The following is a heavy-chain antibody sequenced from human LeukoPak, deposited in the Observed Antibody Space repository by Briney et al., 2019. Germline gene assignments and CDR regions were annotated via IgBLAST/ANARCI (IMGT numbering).Heavy chain of an antibody. CDR1: GFSFTDAW. CDR2: IKSITYET. D-gene: IGHD3-10*01. V-gene: IGHV3-15*01. Sequence: GGSLRLSCAASGFSFTDAWMNWVRQAPGKGLEWVGRIKSITYETHYAAPVQGRFTISRDDSRSTLYLQMSSLRSDDTAVYYCARPNEFFNWGQGTLVTVSS. J-gene: IGHJ4*02. CDR3: ARPNEFFN.